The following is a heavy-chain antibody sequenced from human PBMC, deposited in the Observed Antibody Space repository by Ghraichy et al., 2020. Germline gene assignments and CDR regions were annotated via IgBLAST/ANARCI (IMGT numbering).Heavy chain of an antibody. Sequence: GGSLRLSCATSGFTFSKYAMTWVRQAPGKGLEWISGVSPGDGTTYYADSVRGRFTISRDDSKNIIYLQMNSLRDEDTAVYYCAKGCREGCGEGVCYTPYDSWGQGTPVTVSS. CDR2: VSPGDGTT. CDR1: GFTFSKYA. J-gene: IGHJ4*02. D-gene: IGHD2-8*01. CDR3: AKGCREGCGEGVCYTPYDS. V-gene: IGHV3-23*01.